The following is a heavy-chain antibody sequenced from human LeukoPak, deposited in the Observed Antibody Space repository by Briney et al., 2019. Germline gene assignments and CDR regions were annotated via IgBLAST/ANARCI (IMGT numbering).Heavy chain of an antibody. V-gene: IGHV3-23*01. Sequence: GRSLRLSCEVFGFTFSSYWMSWVRQAPDKGLEWVSTISGSGGGTYYADSVKGRFTISRDDSKNTLYLQMNSLRADDTAVYYCAKDLGRYRNNFFDYWGQGNLVTVSS. J-gene: IGHJ4*02. D-gene: IGHD1-26*01. CDR2: ISGSGGGT. CDR1: GFTFSSYW. CDR3: AKDLGRYRNNFFDY.